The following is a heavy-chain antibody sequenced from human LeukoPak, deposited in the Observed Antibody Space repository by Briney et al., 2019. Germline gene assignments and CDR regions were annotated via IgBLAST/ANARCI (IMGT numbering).Heavy chain of an antibody. V-gene: IGHV3-30*18. J-gene: IGHJ4*02. D-gene: IGHD2-2*01. Sequence: GRSLRLSCAASGFTFSSYGMHWVRQAPGKGLEWVAVISYDGSNKYYADSVKGRFTISRDNSKNTLYLQMNSLRAKDTAVYYCAKERDIVVVPAAMSRPLDYWGQGTLVTVSS. CDR1: GFTFSSYG. CDR3: AKERDIVVVPAAMSRPLDY. CDR2: ISYDGSNK.